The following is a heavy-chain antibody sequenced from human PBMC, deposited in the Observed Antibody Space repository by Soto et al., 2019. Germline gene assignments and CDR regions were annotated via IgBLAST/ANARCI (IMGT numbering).Heavy chain of an antibody. Sequence: QVQLQESGPGLVKSSETLSLTCTVSGGSMRNYFWTWIRQPPGKGLEWIGSIHYSATTSFFPSYNPSLRSRVTISEDTSKNQFSLKLLSVTTADTAVYCCAAGEASSRNLAPYYLDCWAQGTLVTVAS. CDR2: IHYSATT. CDR3: AAGEASSRNLAPYYLDC. D-gene: IGHD6-13*01. V-gene: IGHV4-59*01. J-gene: IGHJ4*02. CDR1: GGSMRNYF.